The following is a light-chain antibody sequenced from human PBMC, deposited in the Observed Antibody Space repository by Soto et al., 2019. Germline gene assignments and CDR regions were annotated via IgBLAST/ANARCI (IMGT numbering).Light chain of an antibody. CDR2: DND. CDR1: TSNVGTKH. V-gene: IGLV1-51*01. Sequence: QSVLTQPPSVSAAPGQTVTISCSGSTSNVGTKHVSWYQQFPGTVPKVLSYDNDKRRSGTSDRFSGSRSGTSATLAITGLQTGDEADYYCASWDTSLSVAMFGGGTKLTVL. CDR3: ASWDTSLSVAM. J-gene: IGLJ3*02.